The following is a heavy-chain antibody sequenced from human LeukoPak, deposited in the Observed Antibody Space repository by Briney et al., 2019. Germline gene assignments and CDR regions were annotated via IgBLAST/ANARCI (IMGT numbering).Heavy chain of an antibody. V-gene: IGHV4-61*02. D-gene: IGHD6-13*01. CDR1: GGSISSGSYY. CDR2: IYTSGNT. Sequence: SQTLSLTCTVSGGSISSGSYYWSWIRQPAGKGLEWIGRIYTSGNTNYNPSLKSRVTISVDTSKNQFSLKLSSVTAADTAVYYCARESIAAAGTSLVYLGQGTLVTVSS. CDR3: ARESIAAAGTSLVY. J-gene: IGHJ4*02.